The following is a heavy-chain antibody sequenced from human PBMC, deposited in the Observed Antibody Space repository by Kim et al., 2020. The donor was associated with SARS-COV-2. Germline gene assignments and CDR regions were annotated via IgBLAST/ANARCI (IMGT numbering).Heavy chain of an antibody. D-gene: IGHD3-10*01. CDR2: INHSGST. V-gene: IGHV4-34*01. CDR1: GGSFSGYY. Sequence: SETLSLTCAVYGGSFSGYYWSWIRQPPGKGLEWIGEINHSGSTNYNPSLKSRVTISVDTSKNQFSLKLSSVTAADTAVYYCARAHPGPLLWFGRNYYGMAVWGQGTTVTVSS. CDR3: ARAHPGPLLWFGRNYYGMAV. J-gene: IGHJ6*02.